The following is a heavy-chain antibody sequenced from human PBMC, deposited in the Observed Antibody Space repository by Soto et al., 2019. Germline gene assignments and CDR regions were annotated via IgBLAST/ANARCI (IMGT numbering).Heavy chain of an antibody. CDR3: ARGRDYSNYESPFSFDY. CDR2: IYYSGST. D-gene: IGHD4-4*01. J-gene: IGHJ4*02. V-gene: IGHV4-59*01. Sequence: QVQLQESGPGLVKPSETLSLTCTVSGGSISSYYWSWIRQPPGKGLEWIGYIYYSGSTNYNPSLKSRVTISVHTSKNQFSLKLSSVTTADTAVYYCARGRDYSNYESPFSFDYWGQGTLVTVSS. CDR1: GGSISSYY.